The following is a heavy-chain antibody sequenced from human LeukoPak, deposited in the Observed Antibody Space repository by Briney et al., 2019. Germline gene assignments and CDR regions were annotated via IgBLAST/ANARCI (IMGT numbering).Heavy chain of an antibody. J-gene: IGHJ4*02. Sequence: SETLSLTCTVSGSSISSYYWSWIRQPPGKGLEWIGYIYYSGSTNYNPSLKSRVTISVDTSKNQFSLKLSSVTAADTAVYYCARHPPEFDWLSPFDYWGQGTLVTVSS. V-gene: IGHV4-59*08. D-gene: IGHD3-9*01. CDR1: GSSISSYY. CDR2: IYYSGST. CDR3: ARHPPEFDWLSPFDY.